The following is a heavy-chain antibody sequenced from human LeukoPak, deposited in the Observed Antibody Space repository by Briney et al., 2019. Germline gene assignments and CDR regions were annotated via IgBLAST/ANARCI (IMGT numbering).Heavy chain of an antibody. CDR1: GFTFISYA. CDR2: ISFHGTDS. J-gene: IGHJ4*02. V-gene: IGHV3-30*04. Sequence: PGTSLRLSCAASGFTFISYAIHWVRQAPGKGLEWVAVISFHGTDSFYADSVKGRFTISRDNAKNSLYLQMNSLRAEDTAVYYCATDINTHIRGWYWGQGSLVTVSS. CDR3: ATDINTHIRGWY. D-gene: IGHD6-19*01.